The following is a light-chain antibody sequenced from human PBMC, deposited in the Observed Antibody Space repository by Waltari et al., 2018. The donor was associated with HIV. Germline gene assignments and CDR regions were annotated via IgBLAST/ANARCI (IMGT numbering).Light chain of an antibody. CDR1: KLGDKY. CDR2: QDN. V-gene: IGLV3-1*01. CDR3: QAWDNNMYV. Sequence: SYELTQPPSVSVSPGQTASITCSGDKLGDKYACWYQQKPGQSPVVVIYQDNKRPSGIPGRFSGSNSGNTATLTISGTQAMDEADYYGQAWDNNMYVFGSGTKVTVL. J-gene: IGLJ1*01.